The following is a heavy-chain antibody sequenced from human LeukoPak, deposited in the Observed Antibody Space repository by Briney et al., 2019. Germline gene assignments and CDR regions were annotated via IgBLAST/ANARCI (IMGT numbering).Heavy chain of an antibody. CDR1: GGSISSGDYY. CDR3: ARVDVVGEYYFDY. CDR2: IYYGGST. Sequence: SETLSLTCTVSGGSISSGDYYWSWIRQPPGKGLEWIGYIYYGGSTYYNPSLKSRVTISVDTSKNQFSLKLSSVTAADTAVYYCARVDVVGEYYFDYWGQGTLVTVSS. D-gene: IGHD2-15*01. J-gene: IGHJ4*02. V-gene: IGHV4-30-4*01.